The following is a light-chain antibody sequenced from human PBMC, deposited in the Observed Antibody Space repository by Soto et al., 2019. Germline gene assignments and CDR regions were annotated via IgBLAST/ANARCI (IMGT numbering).Light chain of an antibody. Sequence: VLTQSPGTLSLSPGERATLSCRTSQSVSSSYLAWYQQKPGQAPSLLIFGASSRATGIPDRFSGSGSGTDFTLTISRLEPEDFAVYYCQHYGSSLMYTFGQGTKLEIK. CDR2: GAS. CDR1: QSVSSSY. V-gene: IGKV3-20*01. J-gene: IGKJ2*01. CDR3: QHYGSSLMYT.